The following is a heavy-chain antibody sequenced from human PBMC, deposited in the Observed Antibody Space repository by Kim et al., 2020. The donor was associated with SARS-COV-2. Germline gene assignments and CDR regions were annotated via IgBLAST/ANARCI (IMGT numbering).Heavy chain of an antibody. J-gene: IGHJ4*02. Sequence: SETLSLTCSVSGGSIRSGGKVWTWIRQHPAKGLEWIGYISYSGNSHYSPSLRSRVSISLQTSENQFSLELTSVTAADTAVYYCAIGQPLDYWGQGILVTVSS. CDR2: ISYSGNS. D-gene: IGHD2-2*01. CDR1: GGSIRSGGKV. CDR3: AIGQPLDY. V-gene: IGHV4-31*03.